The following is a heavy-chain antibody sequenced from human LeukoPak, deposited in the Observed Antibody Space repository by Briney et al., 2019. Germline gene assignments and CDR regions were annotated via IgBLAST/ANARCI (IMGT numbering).Heavy chain of an antibody. J-gene: IGHJ4*02. CDR1: GFTFDDYT. Sequence: GGSLRLSCAASGFTFDDYTMHWVRQAPGKGLEWVSLISWDGGSTYYADSVKGRFTISRDNSKNSLYLQMNSLRTEDTALYYCAKDIADSSGYYSGFDYWGQGTLVTVSS. D-gene: IGHD3-22*01. CDR3: AKDIADSSGYYSGFDY. V-gene: IGHV3-43*01. CDR2: ISWDGGST.